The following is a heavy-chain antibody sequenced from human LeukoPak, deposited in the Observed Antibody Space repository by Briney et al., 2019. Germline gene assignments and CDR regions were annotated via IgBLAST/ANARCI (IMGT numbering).Heavy chain of an antibody. CDR1: GYTFTGYY. J-gene: IGHJ4*02. V-gene: IGHV1-2*02. CDR2: INPNSGGT. CDR3: ARDQVGYYDILTGYYYFDY. D-gene: IGHD3-9*01. Sequence: GPVKVSCKASGYTFTGYYMHWVRQAPGQGLEWMGCINPNSGGTNYAQKFQGRVTMTRDTSISTAYMELSRLRSDDTAVYYCARDQVGYYDILTGYYYFDYWGQGTLVTVSS.